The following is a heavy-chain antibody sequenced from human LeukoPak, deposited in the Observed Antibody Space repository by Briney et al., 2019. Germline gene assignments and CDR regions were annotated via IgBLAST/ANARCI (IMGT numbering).Heavy chain of an antibody. D-gene: IGHD5-24*01. CDR3: ARDYKYAFDN. Sequence: GGSXXLXCXAXXXXXSXYSXXXGXXAPGXGLEWISYIGIDSGNTNYADSVKGRFTISGDKAKNSLYLQMNSLRVEDTAVYYCARDYKYAFDNWGQGTLVTVSS. J-gene: IGHJ4*02. CDR1: XXXXSXYS. V-gene: IGHV3-48*01. CDR2: IGIDSGNT.